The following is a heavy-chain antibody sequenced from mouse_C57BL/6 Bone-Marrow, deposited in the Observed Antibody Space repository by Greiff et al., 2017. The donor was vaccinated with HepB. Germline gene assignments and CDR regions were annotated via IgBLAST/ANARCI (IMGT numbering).Heavy chain of an antibody. J-gene: IGHJ4*01. Sequence: VQLQQPGAELVKPGASVKLSCKASGYTFTSYWMQWVKQRPGQGLEWIGEIDPSDSYTNYNQKFKGKATLTVDTSSSTAYMQLSSLTSEDSAVYYCARAYGIYPSYYYAMDYWGQGTSVTVSS. CDR1: GYTFTSYW. V-gene: IGHV1-50*01. CDR2: IDPSDSYT. CDR3: ARAYGIYPSYYYAMDY. D-gene: IGHD2-10*02.